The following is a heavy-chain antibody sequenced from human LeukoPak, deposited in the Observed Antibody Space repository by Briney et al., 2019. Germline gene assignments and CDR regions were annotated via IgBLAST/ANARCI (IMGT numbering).Heavy chain of an antibody. J-gene: IGHJ6*02. Sequence: QPGGSLRLSCAASGFTFSSYAIHWVRQAPGKGLEWVAVTSYDGGNKYYGDSVKGRFTISRDNSKSTLYLEVSSLRAEDTAVYYCARGGYFDILTGYYQTQYYYPMDVRGRGTTVTVSS. CDR3: ARGGYFDILTGYYQTQYYYPMDV. CDR1: GFTFSSYA. V-gene: IGHV3-30*04. D-gene: IGHD3-9*01. CDR2: TSYDGGNK.